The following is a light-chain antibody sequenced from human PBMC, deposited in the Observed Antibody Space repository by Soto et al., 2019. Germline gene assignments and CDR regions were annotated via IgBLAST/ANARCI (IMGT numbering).Light chain of an antibody. Sequence: QSVLTQPASVSGSPGQSITISCTGNSSDVGGYNYVSWYQQHPGKAPRLMIYDVSNRPSGVSNRFSGSKSGDTASLTISGLQAEDEADYYCNSYTSSTTLYVFGTGTKVTVL. CDR2: DVS. V-gene: IGLV2-14*01. CDR1: SSDVGGYNY. J-gene: IGLJ1*01. CDR3: NSYTSSTTLYV.